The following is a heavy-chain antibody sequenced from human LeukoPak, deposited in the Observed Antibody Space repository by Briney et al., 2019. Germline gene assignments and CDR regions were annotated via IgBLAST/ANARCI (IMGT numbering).Heavy chain of an antibody. CDR2: ISYDGSNK. V-gene: IGHV3-30*03. J-gene: IGHJ4*02. CDR1: GFTFTTYG. Sequence: PGRSLRLSCAASGFTFTTYGIHWVRQAPGKGLEWVAVISYDGSNKYYADSVKGRFTISRDNSKNTLYLQMSSLRPEDTAVYYCARVPDYGVNYFDYWGQGTLVTVSS. D-gene: IGHD4-17*01. CDR3: ARVPDYGVNYFDY.